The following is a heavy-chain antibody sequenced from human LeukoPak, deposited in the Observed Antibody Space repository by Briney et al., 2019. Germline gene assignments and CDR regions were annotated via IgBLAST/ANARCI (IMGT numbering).Heavy chain of an antibody. J-gene: IGHJ4*02. CDR2: ISSSGSTI. CDR3: ARCDVLRYFDWSRPFDY. V-gene: IGHV3-48*03. Sequence: GGSLRLSCVASGFTFSSYEMNCVRQAPGKGLEWVSYISSSGSTIYYADSVKGRFTISRDNAKNSLYLQMNSLRAEDTAVYYCARCDVLRYFDWSRPFDYWGQGTLVTVSS. CDR1: GFTFSSYE. D-gene: IGHD3-9*01.